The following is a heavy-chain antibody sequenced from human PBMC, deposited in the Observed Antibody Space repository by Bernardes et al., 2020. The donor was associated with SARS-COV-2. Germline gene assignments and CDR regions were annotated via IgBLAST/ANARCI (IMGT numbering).Heavy chain of an antibody. V-gene: IGHV4-39*01. D-gene: IGHD3-3*01. CDR3: ARHVYSCDITGGMDV. CDR2: RYRDGST. Sequence: SETLSLTCSVSGDSIRTSDYYWGWIRRPPGKGLEWIGSRYRDGSTYYDPSLKSRVTITADTSKNQFSLKLTSVTSTDTAVYFCARHVYSCDITGGMDVWGQGTTVTVSS. J-gene: IGHJ6*02. CDR1: GDSIRTSDYY.